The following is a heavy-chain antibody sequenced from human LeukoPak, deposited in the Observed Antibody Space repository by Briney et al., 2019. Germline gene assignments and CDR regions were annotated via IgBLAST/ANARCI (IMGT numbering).Heavy chain of an antibody. CDR1: GGSISSGGYY. J-gene: IGHJ6*03. D-gene: IGHD3-16*01. Sequence: SETLSLTCTVSGGSISSGGYYWSWIRQHPGKGLEWIGYIYYRGSTHYYPSLKSRVTISVDTSKNQFSLNVTSVTAADTAVYYCAKKLKKPDGGGFYYHYMDVWGKGTTVTVSS. CDR2: IYYRGST. V-gene: IGHV4-31*03. CDR3: AKKLKKPDGGGFYYHYMDV.